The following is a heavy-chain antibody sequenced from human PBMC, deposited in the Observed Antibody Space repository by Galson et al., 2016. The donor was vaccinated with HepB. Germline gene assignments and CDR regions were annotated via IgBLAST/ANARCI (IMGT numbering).Heavy chain of an antibody. D-gene: IGHD3-9*01. V-gene: IGHV3-7*03. CDR3: AKKAHILTGPDAFDI. Sequence: SLRLSCAASGFTFNSHWMSWVRQAPEKGLEWVANINQDGSEKHYVDSVQGRFTISRDNAENSLYLHMNSLRAEDTAVYYCAKKAHILTGPDAFDIWGQGTMVTVSS. CDR1: GFTFNSHW. J-gene: IGHJ3*02. CDR2: INQDGSEK.